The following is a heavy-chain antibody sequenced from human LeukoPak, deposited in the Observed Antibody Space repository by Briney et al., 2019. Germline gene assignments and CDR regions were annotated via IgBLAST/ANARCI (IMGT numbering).Heavy chain of an antibody. D-gene: IGHD3-22*01. J-gene: IGHJ3*02. CDR1: GGSISSYY. CDR3: ARESSSGYFYAFDI. Sequence: SETLSLTCTVSGGSISSYYWSWIRQPPGKGLEWIGYIYYSGSTNYNPSLKSRVTISVDTSKNQFSPKLSSVTAADTAVYYCARESSSGYFYAFDIWGQGTMVTVSS. CDR2: IYYSGST. V-gene: IGHV4-59*01.